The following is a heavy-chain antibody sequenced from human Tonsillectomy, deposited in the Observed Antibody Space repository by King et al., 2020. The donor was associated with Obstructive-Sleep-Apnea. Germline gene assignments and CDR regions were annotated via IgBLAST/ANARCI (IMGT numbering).Heavy chain of an antibody. Sequence: VQLVESGGGLVQPGRSLRLSCAASGFTFDDYAMHWVRQAPGKGLEWVSGISWNSGSIGYADSVKGRFTISRDNAKNSLYLQMNSLRAEDTALYYCARYGSGRGGGPLSSVYYYYGMDVWGQGTTVTVSS. J-gene: IGHJ6*02. CDR3: ARYGSGRGGGPLSSVYYYYGMDV. V-gene: IGHV3-9*01. CDR2: ISWNSGSI. CDR1: GFTFDDYA. D-gene: IGHD3-10*01.